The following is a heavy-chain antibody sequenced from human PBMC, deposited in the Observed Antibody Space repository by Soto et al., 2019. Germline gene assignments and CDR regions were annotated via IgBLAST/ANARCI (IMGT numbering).Heavy chain of an antibody. V-gene: IGHV1-24*01. CDR1: GYTLTELS. CDR3: AISPGPGQYYYYMDV. J-gene: IGHJ6*03. CDR2: FDPEDGET. Sequence: QVQLVQSGAEVKKPGASVKVSCKVSGYTLTELSMHWVRQAPGKGLEWMGGFDPEDGETIYAQKFQGRITMTEETSTDTAYMELSSLRSEDTAVYYCAISPGPGQYYYYMDVWGKGTTVTVSS.